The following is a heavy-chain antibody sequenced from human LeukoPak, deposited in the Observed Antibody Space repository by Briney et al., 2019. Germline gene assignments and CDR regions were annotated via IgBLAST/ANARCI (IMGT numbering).Heavy chain of an antibody. CDR3: ARDIVVVPAAIRYFDL. CDR2: INHSGST. V-gene: IGHV4-34*01. D-gene: IGHD2-2*02. CDR1: GGSFSGYY. Sequence: PSETPSLTCAVYGGSFSGYYWSWIRQPPGKGLEWIGEINHSGSTNYNPSLKSRVTISVDTSKNQFSLKLSSVTAADTAVYYCARDIVVVPAAIRYFDLWGRGTLVTVSS. J-gene: IGHJ2*01.